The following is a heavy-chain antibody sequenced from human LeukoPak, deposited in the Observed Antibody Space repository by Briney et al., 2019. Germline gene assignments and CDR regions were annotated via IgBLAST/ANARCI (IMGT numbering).Heavy chain of an antibody. D-gene: IGHD3-9*01. CDR2: IRAYNGNT. V-gene: IGHV1-18*01. J-gene: IGHJ5*02. Sequence: GASVKVSCKASGYTFTSYGISWVRQAPGQGLEWMGWIRAYNGNTNYAQKLQGRVTMTTDTSTSTAYMELRSLRSDDTAVYYCARGSYLYDILTGKHWFDPWGQGTLVTVSS. CDR3: ARGSYLYDILTGKHWFDP. CDR1: GYTFTSYG.